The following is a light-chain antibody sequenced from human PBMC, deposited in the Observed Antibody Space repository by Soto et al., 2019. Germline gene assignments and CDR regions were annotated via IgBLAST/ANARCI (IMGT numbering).Light chain of an antibody. Sequence: QSVLTQPPSASGTPGRRVTISCSGSSSNIGSNTVNWYLQLPGTAPKFLIYSNDQRPSGVPDRFSGSKSGTSASLAISGLQSEDEADYYCAAWDDSLSGVVFGGGTKLTVL. V-gene: IGLV1-44*01. CDR3: AAWDDSLSGVV. CDR1: SSNIGSNT. J-gene: IGLJ2*01. CDR2: SND.